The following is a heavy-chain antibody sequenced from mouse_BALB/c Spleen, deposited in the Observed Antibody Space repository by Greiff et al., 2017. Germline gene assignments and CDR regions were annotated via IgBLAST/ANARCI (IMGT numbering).Heavy chain of an antibody. Sequence: VQLKESGGDLVKPGGSLKLSCAASGFTFSSYGMSWVRQTPDKRLEWVATISSGGSYTYYPDSVKGRFTISRDNAKNTLYLQMSSLKSEDTAMYYCARQGDGNYAMDYWGQGTSVTVSS. CDR1: GFTFSSYG. J-gene: IGHJ4*01. V-gene: IGHV5-6*01. D-gene: IGHD2-1*01. CDR3: ARQGDGNYAMDY. CDR2: ISSGGSYT.